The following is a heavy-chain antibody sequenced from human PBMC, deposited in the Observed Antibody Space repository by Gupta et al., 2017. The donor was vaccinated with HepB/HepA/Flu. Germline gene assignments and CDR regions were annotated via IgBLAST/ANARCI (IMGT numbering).Heavy chain of an antibody. CDR1: GFTFSSYA. V-gene: IGHV3-23*01. D-gene: IGHD3-3*01. CDR2: TSGSGGST. CDR3: AKNPPYYDFWSGPANYFDY. J-gene: IGHJ4*02. Sequence: EVQLLESGGGLVQPGWSLRLSCAASGFTFSSYALSWVRQAPGKGLEWVSATSGSGGSTYYADSVKGRFTISRDNSKNTRYLQMNSLRAEDTAVYYCAKNPPYYDFWSGPANYFDYWGQGTLVTVSS.